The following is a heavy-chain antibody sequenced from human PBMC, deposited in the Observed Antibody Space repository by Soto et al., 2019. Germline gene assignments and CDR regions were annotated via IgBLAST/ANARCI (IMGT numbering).Heavy chain of an antibody. Sequence: PSETLSLTCTVSGGSIRSYYWSWIRQPPGKGLEWIGYVYYSGSTKYNPSLKCRVSISVVSSKNQFSLKLDSVTAADTAVYYCARLGGYYQAFDHWGQGTLVTVSS. V-gene: IGHV4-59*08. CDR2: VYYSGST. CDR3: ARLGGYYQAFDH. D-gene: IGHD3-3*01. CDR1: GGSIRSYY. J-gene: IGHJ4*02.